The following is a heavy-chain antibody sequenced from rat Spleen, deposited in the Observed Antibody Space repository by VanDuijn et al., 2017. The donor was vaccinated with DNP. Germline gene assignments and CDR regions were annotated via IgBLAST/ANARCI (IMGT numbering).Heavy chain of an antibody. V-gene: IGHV5-58*01. CDR2: ISPSGGGT. CDR1: GFTFSSYW. D-gene: IGHD1-10*01. CDR3: TTHYNNYVVGALDA. Sequence: EVQLVETGGGLVQPGRSLKLSCVASGFTFSSYWMYWIRQAPGKGLEWVASISPSGGGTYYRHSVKGRFTISRDNANHTLYLQMDSLRSEDTATYYCTTHYNNYVVGALDAWGQGTSVTVSS. J-gene: IGHJ4*01.